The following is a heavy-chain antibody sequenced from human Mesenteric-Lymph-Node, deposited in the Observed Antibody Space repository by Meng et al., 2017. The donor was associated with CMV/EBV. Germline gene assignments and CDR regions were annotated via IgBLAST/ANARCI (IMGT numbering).Heavy chain of an antibody. D-gene: IGHD6-19*01. J-gene: IGHJ4*02. CDR2: IYSGGST. Sequence: GGSLRLSCAASGFTVSSNYMSWVRQAPGKGLEWVSVIYSGGSTYYADSVKGRFTISRDNSKNTLYLQMGSLRAEDMAVYYCARGLIAVAGSLDYWGQGTLVTVSS. CDR1: GFTVSSNY. CDR3: ARGLIAVAGSLDY. V-gene: IGHV3-53*05.